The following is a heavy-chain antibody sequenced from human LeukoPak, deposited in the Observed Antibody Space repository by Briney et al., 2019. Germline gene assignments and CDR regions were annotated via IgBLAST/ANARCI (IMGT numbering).Heavy chain of an antibody. CDR3: ARVHLFLDRGLIRGVDF. D-gene: IGHD3-10*01. V-gene: IGHV3-11*05. CDR1: GFNFNNYY. Sequence: GGSLRLSCAASGFNFNNYYMSWVRQAPGKGLEWVSYISISSIYTKYADSVEGRFTTSRDDAKNSLYLQMDSLRAEDTAVYYCARVHLFLDRGLIRGVDFWGQGTLVSVSS. CDR2: ISISSIYT. J-gene: IGHJ4*02.